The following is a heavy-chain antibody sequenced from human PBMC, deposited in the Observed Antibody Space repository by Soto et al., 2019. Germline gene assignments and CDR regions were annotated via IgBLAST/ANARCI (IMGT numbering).Heavy chain of an antibody. V-gene: IGHV3-11*01. D-gene: IGHD5-12*01. CDR3: ARDRSPDGYNYKILDY. CDR2: ISSSGSTI. J-gene: IGHJ4*02. Sequence: GGSLRLSCAASGFTFSDYYMSWIRQAPGKGLEWVSYISSSGSTIYYADPVKGRFTISRDNAKNSLYLQMNSLRAEDTAVYYCARDRSPDGYNYKILDYWGQGTLVTVSS. CDR1: GFTFSDYY.